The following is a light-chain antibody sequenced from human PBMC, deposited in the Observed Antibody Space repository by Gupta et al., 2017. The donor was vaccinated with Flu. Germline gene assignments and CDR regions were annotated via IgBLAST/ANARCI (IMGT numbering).Light chain of an antibody. J-gene: IGLJ3*02. V-gene: IGLV8-61*01. Sequence: QPVVTQEPSFSVSPGGTVTLTCGLSSGSVSVNYYPSWYQQTPGQPPRTLIYKTDIRLSGVPDRFSGSILGDRAALTITGAQASDESDYYCVLYVGSGIWVFGGGTKLTVL. CDR1: SGSVSVNYY. CDR2: KTD. CDR3: VLYVGSGIWV.